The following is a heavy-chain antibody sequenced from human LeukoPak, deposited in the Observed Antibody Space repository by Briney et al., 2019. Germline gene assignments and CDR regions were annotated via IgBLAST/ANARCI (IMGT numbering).Heavy chain of an antibody. V-gene: IGHV3-9*01. CDR3: AKGPEYFDY. CDR2: ISWNSGSI. Sequence: PGRSLRLSCAASGFTFDDYAMHWVRQAPGKGLEWVSGISWNSGSIGYADSVKGRFTISRDNAKNSLYLQMNSLRAEDTALYYCAKGPEYFDYWGQGTLVTVSS. J-gene: IGHJ4*02. CDR1: GFTFDDYA.